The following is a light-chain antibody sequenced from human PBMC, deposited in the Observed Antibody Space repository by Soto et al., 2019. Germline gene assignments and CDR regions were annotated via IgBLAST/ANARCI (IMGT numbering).Light chain of an antibody. CDR3: CTDAGSYKV. V-gene: IGLV2-11*01. CDR1: SSDVGAYDY. CDR2: HVS. Sequence: QSVLTQPRSVSGSPGQSVTISCTVTSSDVGAYDYVSWYQRHPGKAPKLLIYHVSKRPSGVPDRFSGSKSGNTASLTISGLQAEDEADYYCCTDAGSYKVFGIGTKVTVL. J-gene: IGLJ1*01.